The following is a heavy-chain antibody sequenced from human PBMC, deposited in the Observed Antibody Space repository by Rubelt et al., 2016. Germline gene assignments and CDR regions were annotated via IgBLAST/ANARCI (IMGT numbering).Heavy chain of an antibody. Sequence: EVQLVESGGGLVKPGGSQTLSCAASGFTVGSYWMSWVRQAPGKWLEWVANINQDGSEKYYVDSVTGRFTISRDNAKNSLDLQMNSLRAEDTAVYYCVRERCSSSTCYSRFDYWGQGTLVTVSS. J-gene: IGHJ4*02. CDR2: INQDGSEK. CDR3: VRERCSSSTCYSRFDY. CDR1: GFTVGSYW. V-gene: IGHV3-7*01. D-gene: IGHD2-2*02.